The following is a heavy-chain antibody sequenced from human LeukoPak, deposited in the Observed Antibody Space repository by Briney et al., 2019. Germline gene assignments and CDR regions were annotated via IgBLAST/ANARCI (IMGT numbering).Heavy chain of an antibody. CDR1: GFTFSSYS. V-gene: IGHV3-21*04. CDR3: ASRYYYDSSGYYYIYDAFDI. J-gene: IGHJ3*02. Sequence: GGSLRLSCAASGFTFSSYSMNLVRQAPGKGLEWVSSISSSSSYIYYADSVKGRFTISRDNAKNSLYLQMNSLRAEDTAVYYCASRYYYDSSGYYYIYDAFDIWGQGTMVTVSS. CDR2: ISSSSSYI. D-gene: IGHD3-22*01.